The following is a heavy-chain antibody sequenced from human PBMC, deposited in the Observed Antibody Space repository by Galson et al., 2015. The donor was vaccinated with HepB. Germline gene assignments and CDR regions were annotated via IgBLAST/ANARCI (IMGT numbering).Heavy chain of an antibody. CDR1: GFTFSYHT. Sequence: SLRLSCAASGFTFSYHTINWVRQAPGKGLEWVSSISGSSTYIYYTDSVWGRFTVSRDNSNDSLYLQMNSLRVEDTAVYYCARDRGRSDYGYYYGMDVWGQGTTVTVSS. CDR3: ARDRGRSDYGYYYGMDV. CDR2: ISGSSTYI. J-gene: IGHJ6*02. D-gene: IGHD4-17*01. V-gene: IGHV3-21*01.